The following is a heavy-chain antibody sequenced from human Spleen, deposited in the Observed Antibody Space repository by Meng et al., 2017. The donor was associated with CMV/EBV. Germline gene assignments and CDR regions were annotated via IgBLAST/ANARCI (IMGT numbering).Heavy chain of an antibody. V-gene: IGHV3-66*02. CDR3: ARVMGGQGWFDP. Sequence: GESLKISCAASGFTVSSNYMSWVRQAPGKGLEWVSVIYSGGSTYYADSVKGRFTISRDNSKNTLYLQMNNLRAEDTAVYYCARVMGGQGWFDPWGQGTLVTVSS. D-gene: IGHD1-26*01. J-gene: IGHJ5*02. CDR2: IYSGGST. CDR1: GFTVSSNY.